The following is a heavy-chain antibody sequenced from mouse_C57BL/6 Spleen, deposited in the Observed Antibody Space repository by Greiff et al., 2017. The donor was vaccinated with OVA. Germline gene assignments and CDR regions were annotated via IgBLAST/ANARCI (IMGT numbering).Heavy chain of an antibody. CDR3: ARGEVYYYGSSYVNYCDY. Sequence: QVQLKESGPELVKPGASVKISCKASGYAFSSSWMNWVKQRPGKGLEWIGRIYPGDGDTNYNGKFKGKATLTADKSSSTAYMQLSSLTSEDSAVYFCARGEVYYYGSSYVNYCDYWGQGTTLTVSS. CDR2: IYPGDGDT. CDR1: GYAFSSSW. J-gene: IGHJ2*01. V-gene: IGHV1-82*01. D-gene: IGHD1-1*01.